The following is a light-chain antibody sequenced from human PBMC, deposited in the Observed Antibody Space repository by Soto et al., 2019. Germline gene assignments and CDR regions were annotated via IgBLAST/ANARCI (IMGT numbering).Light chain of an antibody. J-gene: IGKJ4*01. CDR2: AAS. V-gene: IGKV1-9*01. Sequence: IPLTQTPSSRSASVGDRVTITGRASQGISSFLAWYPQKPGKAPKLLIYAASSLQSGVPSRFSGSGFGTDFTLTITSLQPEDFATYYCQQVESYPSTFGGGTKVDIK. CDR3: QQVESYPST. CDR1: QGISSF.